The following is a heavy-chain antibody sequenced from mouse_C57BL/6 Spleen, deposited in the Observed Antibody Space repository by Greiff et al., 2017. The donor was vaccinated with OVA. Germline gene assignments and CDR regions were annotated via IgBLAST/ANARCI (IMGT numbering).Heavy chain of an antibody. CDR3: AREGWVEYFDV. CDR2: INPGSGGT. J-gene: IGHJ1*03. V-gene: IGHV1-54*01. D-gene: IGHD3-3*01. Sequence: QVQLQQSGAELVRPGTSVKVSCKASGYAFTNYLIEWVKQRPGQGLEWIGVINPGSGGTNYNEKFKGKATLTADKSSSTAYMQLSSLTSEDSAVYFCAREGWVEYFDVWGTGTTVTVSS. CDR1: GYAFTNYL.